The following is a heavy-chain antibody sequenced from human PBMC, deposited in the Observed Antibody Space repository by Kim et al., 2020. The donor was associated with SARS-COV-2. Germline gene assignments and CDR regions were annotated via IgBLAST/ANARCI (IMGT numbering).Heavy chain of an antibody. CDR3: ARGRGIAAGDFDY. D-gene: IGHD6-13*01. J-gene: IGHJ4*02. V-gene: IGHV4-4*02. Sequence: YNPPLKSRVTISVDKSQNQFSLKLSSVTAADTAVYYCARGRGIAAGDFDYWGQGTLVTVSS.